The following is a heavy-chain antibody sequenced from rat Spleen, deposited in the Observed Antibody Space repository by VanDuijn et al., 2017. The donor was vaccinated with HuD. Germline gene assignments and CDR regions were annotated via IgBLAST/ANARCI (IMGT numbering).Heavy chain of an antibody. D-gene: IGHD1-9*01. V-gene: IGHV5S14*01. J-gene: IGHJ3*01. CDR2: ISAGGGNT. Sequence: EVQLVESGGGLVQPGRSLNLSCAVSGFTFSYYGIAWVRQTPTKGLEWVASISAGGGNTYYRDSVKGRFTISRDNVKNTQYLQMDSLRSEDTATYYCARHPTYYGFDGDYFACWGQGTLVTVSS. CDR3: ARHPTYYGFDGDYFAC. CDR1: GFTFSYYG.